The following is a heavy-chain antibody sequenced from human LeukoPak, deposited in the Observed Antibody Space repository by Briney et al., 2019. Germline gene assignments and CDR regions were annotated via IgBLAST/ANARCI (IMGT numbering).Heavy chain of an antibody. CDR3: ASLPLIVGATPPAY. CDR1: GFTFSSYS. J-gene: IGHJ4*02. Sequence: GGSLRLPCAASGFTFSSYSMNWVRQAPGKGLEWVSYISSSSSTIYYADSVKGRFTISRDNAKNSLYLQMNSLRAEDTAVYYCASLPLIVGATPPAYWGQGTLVTVSS. D-gene: IGHD1-26*01. V-gene: IGHV3-48*01. CDR2: ISSSSSTI.